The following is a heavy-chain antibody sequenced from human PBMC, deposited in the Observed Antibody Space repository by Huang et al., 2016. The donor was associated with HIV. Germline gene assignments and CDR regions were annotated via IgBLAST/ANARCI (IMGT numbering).Heavy chain of an antibody. V-gene: IGHV1-2*02. CDR2: INHKRGGT. CDR1: GYTFTDSN. J-gene: IGHJ4*02. CDR3: ARDWSFGSSTSPAD. Sequence: QVQLVQSGAEVKNPGASVRVSCKASGYTFTDSNIHWVRQAPGQGLEWMGWINHKRGGTSYAQRVQGRITMTRDTTISTVHMDLRRIQSDDTTVYFCARDWSFGSSTSPADWGQGTLVTVSS. D-gene: IGHD6-6*01.